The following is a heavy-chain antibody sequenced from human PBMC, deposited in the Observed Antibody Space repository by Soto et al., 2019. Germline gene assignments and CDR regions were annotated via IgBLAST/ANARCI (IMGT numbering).Heavy chain of an antibody. V-gene: IGHV1-69*01. CDR2: IIPIFGTA. D-gene: IGHD1-26*01. CDR1: GGTFSSYA. J-gene: IGHJ6*02. Sequence: QVQLVQSGAEVKKPGSSVKVSCKASGGTFSSYAISWVRQAPGQGLEWMGGIIPIFGTATYAQKFQGRVTITADEATSTAYIELSRLRSEDTAVYYCARDNTDIVGANYYYSGMAGWGQGTTVTVSS. CDR3: ARDNTDIVGANYYYSGMAG.